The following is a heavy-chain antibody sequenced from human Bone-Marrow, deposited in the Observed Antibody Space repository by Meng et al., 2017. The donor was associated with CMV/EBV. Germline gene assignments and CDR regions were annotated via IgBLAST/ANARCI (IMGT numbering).Heavy chain of an antibody. Sequence: GPLRLSCTVSGGSISSSSYYWGWIRQPPGKGLEWIGSIYYSGSTNYNPSLKSRVTISVDTSKNQFSLKLSSVTAVDTAVYYCARGDYGDDYWGQGTRVTVSS. D-gene: IGHD4-17*01. V-gene: IGHV4-39*07. CDR2: IYYSGST. CDR1: GGSISSSSYY. J-gene: IGHJ4*02. CDR3: ARGDYGDDY.